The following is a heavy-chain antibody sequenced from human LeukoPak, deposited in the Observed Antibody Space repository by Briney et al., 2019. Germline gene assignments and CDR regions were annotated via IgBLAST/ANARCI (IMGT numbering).Heavy chain of an antibody. Sequence: GGSLRLSCAASGFTFSSYAMSWVRQAPGGGLEWVSAISGSGGSTYYADSVKGRFTISRDNSKNTLYLQMNSLRAEDTAVYYCASNSNWYYDILTGYYSYYYYGMDVWGQGTTVTVSS. D-gene: IGHD3-9*01. CDR3: ASNSNWYYDILTGYYSYYYYGMDV. CDR1: GFTFSSYA. J-gene: IGHJ6*02. CDR2: ISGSGGST. V-gene: IGHV3-23*01.